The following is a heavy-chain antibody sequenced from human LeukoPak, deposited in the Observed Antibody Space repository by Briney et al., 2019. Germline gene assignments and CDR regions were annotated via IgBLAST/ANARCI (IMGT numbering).Heavy chain of an antibody. CDR2: ISYDGSNK. Sequence: PGRSLRLSCAASGFTFSSYGMHWVRQAPDKGLEWVAVISYDGSNKYYADSVKGRFTISRDNSKNTLYLQMNSLRAEDTAVYYCARDPLAVAGHYYYYYGMDVWGQGTTVTVSS. D-gene: IGHD6-19*01. J-gene: IGHJ6*02. CDR1: GFTFSSYG. V-gene: IGHV3-30*03. CDR3: ARDPLAVAGHYYYYYGMDV.